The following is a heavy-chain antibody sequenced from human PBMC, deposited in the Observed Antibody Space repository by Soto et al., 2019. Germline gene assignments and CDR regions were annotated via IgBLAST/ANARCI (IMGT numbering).Heavy chain of an antibody. V-gene: IGHV1-18*01. Sequence: EASVKVSCKASGYTFTNYGISWVRQAPGQGLEWMGWISGKNGKTNYAQSLRGRVTMTTDTSTTTAYMELRSLRSDDTAVYYCSRDPEGDYYFDYWGQGTLVTVSS. D-gene: IGHD2-21*02. CDR2: ISGKNGKT. CDR3: SRDPEGDYYFDY. J-gene: IGHJ4*02. CDR1: GYTFTNYG.